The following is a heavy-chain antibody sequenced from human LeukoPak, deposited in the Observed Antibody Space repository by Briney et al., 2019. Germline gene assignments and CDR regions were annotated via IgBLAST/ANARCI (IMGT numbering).Heavy chain of an antibody. V-gene: IGHV3-30*18. Sequence: GGSLRLSCAASGFTVSSNYMSWVRQAPGKGLEWVAVISYDGSNKYYADSVKGRFTISRDNSKNTLYLQMNSLRAEDTAVYYCAKDGYGSGWAFASWGQGTLVTVSS. CDR1: GFTVSSNY. CDR3: AKDGYGSGWAFAS. D-gene: IGHD6-25*01. J-gene: IGHJ4*02. CDR2: ISYDGSNK.